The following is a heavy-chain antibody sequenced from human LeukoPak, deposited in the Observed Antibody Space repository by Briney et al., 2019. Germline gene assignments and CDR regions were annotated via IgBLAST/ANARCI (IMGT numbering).Heavy chain of an antibody. V-gene: IGHV3-21*01. CDR2: ISSSSSYI. CDR3: ARTPRSYDYVWGSYRPNYYYYMDV. Sequence: TGGSLRLSCAASGFTFSSYSMNWVRQAPGKGLEWVSSISSSSSYIYYADSVKGRFTISRDNAKNSLYLQMNSLGAEDTAVYYCARTPRSYDYVWGSYRPNYYYYMDVWGKGTTVTVSS. D-gene: IGHD3-16*02. J-gene: IGHJ6*03. CDR1: GFTFSSYS.